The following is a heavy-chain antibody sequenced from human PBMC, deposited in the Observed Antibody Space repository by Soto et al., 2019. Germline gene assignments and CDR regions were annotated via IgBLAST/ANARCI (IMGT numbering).Heavy chain of an antibody. J-gene: IGHJ6*02. CDR2: IYSGGST. V-gene: IGHV3-53*01. D-gene: IGHD2-21*01. CDR1: GFTVSSNY. CDR3: ARGGGGGDYYDYGMDF. Sequence: LRLSCAASGFTVSSNYMIWVRQAPGKGLEWVSVIYSGGSTYYADSVKGRFTISRDNSKNTLYLQMNSLRAEDTAVYYCARGGGGGDYYDYGMDFWGQGTTVTVSS.